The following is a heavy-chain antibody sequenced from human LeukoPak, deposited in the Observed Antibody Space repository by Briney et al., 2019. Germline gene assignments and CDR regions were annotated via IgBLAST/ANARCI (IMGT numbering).Heavy chain of an antibody. CDR2: IYPDDSDT. J-gene: IGHJ6*02. CDR3: ARRGSSSSDYYYGMDV. Sequence: GESLKISCKGSGYSFTTYWIGWVRQMPGKGLEWMGIIYPDDSDTRYSLSFQGQVTISVDKSISTAYLQWSSLKASDAAIYYCARRGSSSSDYYYGMDVWGQGTTVTVSS. CDR1: GYSFTTYW. V-gene: IGHV5-51*01. D-gene: IGHD6-6*01.